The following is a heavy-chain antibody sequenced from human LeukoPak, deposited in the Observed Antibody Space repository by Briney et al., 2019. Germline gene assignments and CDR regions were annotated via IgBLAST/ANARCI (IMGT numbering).Heavy chain of an antibody. Sequence: PGGSLRLSCAVSGFTFSSYALSWVRQAPGKGLEWIGDICCSGVSTYYADSVKRRFTISRDNSTNTLYLQMNSLRAEETAVYYCAKDLGVVVTADIPYGIDVWGQGTTVTVSS. CDR3: AKDLGVVVTADIPYGIDV. J-gene: IGHJ6*02. V-gene: IGHV3-23*01. D-gene: IGHD2-2*01. CDR2: ICCSGVST. CDR1: GFTFSSYA.